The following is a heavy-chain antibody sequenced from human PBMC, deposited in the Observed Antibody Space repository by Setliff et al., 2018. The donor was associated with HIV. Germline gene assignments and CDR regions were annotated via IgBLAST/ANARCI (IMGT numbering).Heavy chain of an antibody. CDR1: GYSFTSYT. Sequence: ASVKVSCKASGYSFTSYTIHWVRQAPGQRLEWMGWINAGNGNTKYSQKFRGRVTFTRDTSASTAYMELSDLGFEDTAVYYCARLSSAAMGGGGGFDIWGQGTMVTVSS. V-gene: IGHV1-3*01. J-gene: IGHJ3*02. CDR2: INAGNGNT. CDR3: ARLSSAAMGGGGGFDI. D-gene: IGHD2-2*01.